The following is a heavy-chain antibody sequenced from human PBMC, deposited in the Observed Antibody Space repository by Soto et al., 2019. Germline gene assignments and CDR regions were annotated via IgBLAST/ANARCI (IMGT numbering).Heavy chain of an antibody. V-gene: IGHV4-30-4*01. J-gene: IGHJ6*02. D-gene: IGHD3-3*01. CDR2: TYYSGST. CDR1: GGSISSGDYY. Sequence: SETLSLTCTVSGGSISSGDYYWSWIRQPPGKGLEWIGYTYYSGSTYYNPSLKSRVTISVDTSKNQFSLKLSSVTAADTAVYYCARDNILGILYGGMDVWGQGTTVTVSS. CDR3: ARDNILGILYGGMDV.